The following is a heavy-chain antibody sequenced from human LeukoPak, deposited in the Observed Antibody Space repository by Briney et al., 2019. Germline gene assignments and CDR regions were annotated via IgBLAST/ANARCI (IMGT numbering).Heavy chain of an antibody. V-gene: IGHV3-7*05. J-gene: IGHJ4*02. Sequence: RAGGSLRLSCAAPGFTFSSYWVNWVRQAPGKGLEWVANIKQDGSEKYYVDSVKGRFTISRDNAKSSLYLQMNSLRVEDTAVYYCATSRTLDHWGQGTLVTVSS. CDR2: IKQDGSEK. CDR1: GFTFSSYW. CDR3: ATSRTLDH.